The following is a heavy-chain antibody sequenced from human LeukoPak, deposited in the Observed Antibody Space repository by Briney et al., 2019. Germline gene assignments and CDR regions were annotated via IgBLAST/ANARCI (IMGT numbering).Heavy chain of an antibody. D-gene: IGHD6-13*01. CDR2: IWNDGTDT. J-gene: IGHJ4*02. CDR3: ARGIPAAGSCDY. CDR1: GFDLSNFD. V-gene: IGHV3-33*01. Sequence: GKSLRLSCAVSGFDLSNFDMHWVCQAPGKCRELVAVIWNDGTDTNYAVSVKGRFTISRDNSKNALYLQMKSLRSEDTAVYYCARGIPAAGSCDYWGLGNLVTVSS.